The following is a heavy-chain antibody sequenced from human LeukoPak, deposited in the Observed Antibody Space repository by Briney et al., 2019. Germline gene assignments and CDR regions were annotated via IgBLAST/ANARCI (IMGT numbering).Heavy chain of an antibody. CDR2: INSYGSST. Sequence: GGSLRLSCAASGFTFSGYWMHWVRQAPGKGLVWVSRINSYGSSTSYADSVKGRFTISRDNAKNTLYLQMNSLRAEDTAVYYCARDKEDSSGFPLGYWGQGTLVTVSS. V-gene: IGHV3-74*01. CDR3: ARDKEDSSGFPLGY. CDR1: GFTFSGYW. D-gene: IGHD3-22*01. J-gene: IGHJ4*02.